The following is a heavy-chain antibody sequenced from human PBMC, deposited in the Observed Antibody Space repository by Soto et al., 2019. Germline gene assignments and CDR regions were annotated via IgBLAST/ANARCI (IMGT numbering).Heavy chain of an antibody. D-gene: IGHD6-13*01. CDR1: GFTFSSYA. V-gene: IGHV3-23*01. CDR2: ISGSGA. CDR3: AKGLSIATAGSFDY. Sequence: GGSLRLSCAASGFTFSSYAMSWVRQAPGKGLEWVSAISGSGAYYADSVKGRFTISRDSSKNTLYLQMNSLRVEDTAIYYCAKGLSIATAGSFDYWGQGTLVTVSS. J-gene: IGHJ4*02.